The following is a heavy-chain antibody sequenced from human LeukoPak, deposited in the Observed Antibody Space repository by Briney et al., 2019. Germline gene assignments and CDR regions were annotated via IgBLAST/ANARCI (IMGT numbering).Heavy chain of an antibody. Sequence: GGSLRLSCAASGFTVSSNYMSWVRQAPGKGLEWVSIIYSGADTYYADSVKGRSTVSRDNSKNMVYVQMNSLRAEDTAVYYCARGAAGGSGGIDYWGQGTLVTVSS. D-gene: IGHD6-13*01. J-gene: IGHJ4*02. V-gene: IGHV3-53*01. CDR2: IYSGADT. CDR1: GFTVSSNY. CDR3: ARGAAGGSGGIDY.